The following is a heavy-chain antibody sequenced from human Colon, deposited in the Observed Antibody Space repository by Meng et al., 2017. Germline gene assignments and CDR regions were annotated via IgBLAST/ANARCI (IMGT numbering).Heavy chain of an antibody. V-gene: IGHV4-4*02. CDR1: GGSISSSNW. CDR3: ARGNRRLGPLWFGELLPYFDY. CDR2: IYHSGST. D-gene: IGHD3-10*01. J-gene: IGHJ4*02. Sequence: QVQLQEAGPGLVKPSGTRSLPCAVSGGSISSSNWWSWVRQPPGKGLEWIGEIYHSGSTNYNPSLKSRVTISVDKSKNQFSLKLSSVTAADTAVYYCARGNRRLGPLWFGELLPYFDYWGQGTLVTVFS.